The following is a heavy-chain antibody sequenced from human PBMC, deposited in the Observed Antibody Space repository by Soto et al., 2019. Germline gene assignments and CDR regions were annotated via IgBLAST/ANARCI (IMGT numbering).Heavy chain of an antibody. CDR1: GYTFTSYD. V-gene: IGHV1-8*01. CDR3: XXXRVGAMVD. CDR2: MNPNSGNT. J-gene: IGHJ4*02. D-gene: IGHD1-26*01. Sequence: QVQLVQSGAEVKKPGASVKVSCKASGYTFTSYDINWVRQATGQGLEWMGWMNPNSGNTAYAQKFQGRVTMTRNTXXXXXXXXXXXXXXXXXXXXXXXXXRVGAMVDWGQGTLVTVS.